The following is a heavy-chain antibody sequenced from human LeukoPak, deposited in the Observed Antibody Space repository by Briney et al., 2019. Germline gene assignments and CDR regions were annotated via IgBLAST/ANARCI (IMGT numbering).Heavy chain of an antibody. CDR2: INPKSGAT. Sequence: ASVKVSCKASGYTFTGYYIHWVRQAPGQGLEWMGWINPKSGATKYAQKFQGRVTITRDRPISTAYMELSRLRSDDTAVYLCAREPHSYYYYYGMDVWGQGTTVTVSS. CDR1: GYTFTGYY. D-gene: IGHD5-18*01. CDR3: AREPHSYYYYYGMDV. J-gene: IGHJ6*02. V-gene: IGHV1-2*02.